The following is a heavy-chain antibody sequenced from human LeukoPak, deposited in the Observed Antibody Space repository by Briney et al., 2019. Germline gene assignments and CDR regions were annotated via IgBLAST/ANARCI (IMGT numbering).Heavy chain of an antibody. J-gene: IGHJ5*02. V-gene: IGHV1-2*02. CDR2: INPNSGGT. CDR3: ARVTMVRGAYPST. Sequence: ASVKVSCKASGYTFTGYYMHWVRQAPGQGLEWMGWINPNSGGTNYAQKFQGRVTMTRDTSISTAYMELSRLRSDDTAVYYCARVTMVRGAYPSTWGQGILVTVSS. D-gene: IGHD3-10*01. CDR1: GYTFTGYY.